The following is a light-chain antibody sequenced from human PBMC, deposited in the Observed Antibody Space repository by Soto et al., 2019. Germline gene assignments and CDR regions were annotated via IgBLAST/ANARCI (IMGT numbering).Light chain of an antibody. V-gene: IGKV1-39*01. CDR1: QSISSY. J-gene: IGKJ2*01. Sequence: DIQMTQSPSSLSASVGDRVTITCRASQSISSYLNWYQQKPGKAPKLLIYATSNLQSGVPSRFSGSGSGTDFTLTISSLQPEDFVTYYCQQSYSTPRTFGQGTKLEIK. CDR3: QQSYSTPRT. CDR2: ATS.